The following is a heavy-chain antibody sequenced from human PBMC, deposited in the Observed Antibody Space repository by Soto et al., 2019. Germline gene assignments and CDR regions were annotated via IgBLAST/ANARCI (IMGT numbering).Heavy chain of an antibody. CDR3: ARDETD. CDR2: IHAGNGNT. Sequence: QVQLVQSGAEVKKPGASVTVSCKASGYTFTNYAIHWVRQAPGQWLEWMGWIHAGNGNTRYSQKFQDRVTITRDTSTSTAYMELRSLRSEDTAVYYCARDETDWGQGTLVTVSS. J-gene: IGHJ4*02. V-gene: IGHV1-3*01. CDR1: GYTFTNYA.